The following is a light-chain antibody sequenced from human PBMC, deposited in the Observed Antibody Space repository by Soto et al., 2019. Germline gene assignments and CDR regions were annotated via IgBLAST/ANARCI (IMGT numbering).Light chain of an antibody. CDR3: AAWDDSLTGEV. Sequence: QAVVTQPPSASGTPGQRVTISCSGSSSNIGSNYVYWYQQLPGTAPTLLIYRNNQRPSGVPDRFSGSKSGTSASLAISGLRSEDEADYYCAAWDDSLTGEVFGGGTKLTVL. CDR1: SSNIGSNY. CDR2: RNN. V-gene: IGLV1-47*01. J-gene: IGLJ2*01.